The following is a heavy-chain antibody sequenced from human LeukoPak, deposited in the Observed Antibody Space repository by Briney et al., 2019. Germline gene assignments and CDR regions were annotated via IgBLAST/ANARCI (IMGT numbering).Heavy chain of an antibody. J-gene: IGHJ4*02. CDR1: GFTFSSYG. D-gene: IGHD6-19*01. V-gene: IGHV3-30*18. CDR2: ISYDGSNK. Sequence: PGRSLRLSCAASGFTFSSYGMHWVRQAPGKGREWGAVISYDGSNKYYADSVKGRFTISRDNSKNTLYLQMNSLRAEDTAVYYCAKATYSSGWYGYFDYWGQGTLVTVSS. CDR3: AKATYSSGWYGYFDY.